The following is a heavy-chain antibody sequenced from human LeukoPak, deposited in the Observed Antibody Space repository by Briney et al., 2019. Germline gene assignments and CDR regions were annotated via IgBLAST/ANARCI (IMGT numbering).Heavy chain of an antibody. CDR1: GFTVSSNY. V-gene: IGHV3-66*01. Sequence: PGGSLRLSCAASGFTVSSNYMSWVRQAPGKGLEWVSVIYSGGSTYYADSVKGRFTISRDNSKNTLYLQMNSLRAEDTAVYYCARDPTHSSSQGYFDYWGQGTLVTVSS. CDR2: IYSGGST. J-gene: IGHJ4*02. CDR3: ARDPTHSSSQGYFDY. D-gene: IGHD6-13*01.